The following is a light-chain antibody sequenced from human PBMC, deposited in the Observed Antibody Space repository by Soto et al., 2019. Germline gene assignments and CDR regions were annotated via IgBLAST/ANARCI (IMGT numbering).Light chain of an antibody. CDR1: QSVSSSY. J-gene: IGKJ1*01. V-gene: IGKV3-20*01. Sequence: EIVLTQSPGTLSLSPGERATLSCRASQSVSSSYLAWYQQKPGQAPRLLIHGASIRATGIPDRFSGSGSGTDFTLTISRLEPEDFAVYYCQQYGSSPLTFSQGTKVEIK. CDR2: GAS. CDR3: QQYGSSPLT.